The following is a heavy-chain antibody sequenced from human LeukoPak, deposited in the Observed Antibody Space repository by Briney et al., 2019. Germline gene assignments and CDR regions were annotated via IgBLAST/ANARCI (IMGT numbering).Heavy chain of an antibody. V-gene: IGHV1-2*02. CDR3: ARGISYCGGDCSDY. CDR2: INPNSGGT. Sequence: ASVTVSFKSSGYTFTVYYMHWMRQAPGQGLEWMGWINPNSGGTNYAQKFQGRVTMTRDTSISTAYMELSRVRSDDTAVYYCARGISYCGGDCSDYWGQGTLVTVSS. CDR1: GYTFTVYY. J-gene: IGHJ4*02. D-gene: IGHD2-21*02.